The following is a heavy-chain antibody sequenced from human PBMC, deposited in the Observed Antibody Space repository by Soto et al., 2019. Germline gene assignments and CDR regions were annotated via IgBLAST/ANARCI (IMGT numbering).Heavy chain of an antibody. J-gene: IGHJ3*02. Sequence: QVQLVQYGAEVKKPGASVKVSCKASGYTFTSYYMHWVRQAPGQGLEWMGIINPSGGSTSYAQKFQGRVTMTRDTSTSTVYMELSSLRCEETAVYYCARAAMVTEGAFDIWGQGTMVTVSS. CDR1: GYTFTSYY. CDR2: INPSGGST. CDR3: ARAAMVTEGAFDI. V-gene: IGHV1-46*03. D-gene: IGHD5-18*01.